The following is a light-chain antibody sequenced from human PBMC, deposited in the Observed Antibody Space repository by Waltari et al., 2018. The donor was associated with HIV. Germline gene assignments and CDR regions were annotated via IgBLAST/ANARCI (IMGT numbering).Light chain of an antibody. J-gene: IGKJ5*01. CDR2: RAS. CDR3: QQYGSSPIT. V-gene: IGKV3-20*01. CDR1: QSVSSGY. Sequence: EIVLTQSPGTLSLSPGERVTISCRASQSVSSGYLAWYQHKPGQAPRHLIYRASSRATGIPDRFSGSGSGTDFTLTISRLEPEDFAVYYCQQYGSSPITFGQGTRLEIK.